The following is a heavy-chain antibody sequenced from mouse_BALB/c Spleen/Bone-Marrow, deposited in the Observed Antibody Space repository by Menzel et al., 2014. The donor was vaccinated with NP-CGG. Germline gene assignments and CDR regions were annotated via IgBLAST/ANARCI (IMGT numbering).Heavy chain of an antibody. CDR1: GFTXXXXX. Sequence: EVQGVESGGGLVQPGGPRKLSCAASGFTXXXXXXXXXRPAPXXXXXXVAYISSGSSTIFYADTVKGRFTISRDNPKNTLFLXMTSLRSEDTAMYYCTRGGNWEDFDYWGQGTTLTVSS. J-gene: IGHJ2*01. CDR2: ISSGSSTI. V-gene: IGHV5-17*02. D-gene: IGHD4-1*01. CDR3: TRGGNWEDFDY.